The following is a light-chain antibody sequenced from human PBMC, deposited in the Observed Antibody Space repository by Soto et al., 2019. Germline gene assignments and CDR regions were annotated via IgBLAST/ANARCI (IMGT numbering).Light chain of an antibody. V-gene: IGKV3-20*01. CDR1: QTVSTNF. CDR2: GAS. J-gene: IGKJ1*01. CDR3: HQYGSTPRT. Sequence: EIVLTQSPGTLSLSPGERATLSRRASQTVSTNFLAWYQQKPGQAPRLLIYGASSRATGTPDRFSGSGSGTDFTLTISRLEPEDIAVYYCHQYGSTPRTFGQGTKVDIK.